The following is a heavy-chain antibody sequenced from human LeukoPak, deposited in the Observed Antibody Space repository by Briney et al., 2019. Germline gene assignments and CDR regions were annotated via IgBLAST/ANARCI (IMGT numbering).Heavy chain of an antibody. D-gene: IGHD3-22*01. CDR1: GFTFSSYA. J-gene: IGHJ4*02. Sequence: GGSLRLSCAASGFTFSSYAMHWVRQAPGKGLEWVAVISYDGSNKYYADSVKGRFTISRDNSKNTLYLQMNSLRAEDTAVYYCAREEGAQYYDSSGYLDYWGQGTLVTVSS. CDR2: ISYDGSNK. V-gene: IGHV3-30*04. CDR3: AREEGAQYYDSSGYLDY.